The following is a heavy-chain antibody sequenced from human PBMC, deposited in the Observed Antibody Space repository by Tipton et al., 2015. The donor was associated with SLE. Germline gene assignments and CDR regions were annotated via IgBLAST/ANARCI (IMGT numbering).Heavy chain of an antibody. V-gene: IGHV4-59*01. Sequence: TLSLTCTVSGGSISSYYWSWIRQPPGKGLEWIGYIYYSGSTNYNPSLKSRVTISVDTSKNQFSLKLSSVTAADTAVYYCARLGGAFDIWGQGTMVTVSS. CDR1: GGSISSYY. CDR3: ARLGGAFDI. J-gene: IGHJ3*02. CDR2: IYYSGST. D-gene: IGHD3-16*01.